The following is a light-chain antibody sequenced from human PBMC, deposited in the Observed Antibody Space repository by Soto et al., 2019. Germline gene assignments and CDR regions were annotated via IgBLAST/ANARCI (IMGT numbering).Light chain of an antibody. CDR3: QQANSFPFT. CDR2: AAS. J-gene: IGKJ4*01. V-gene: IGKV1-12*01. CDR1: QGISSW. Sequence: DIQMTQSPSSVAAAGGDRVTITCRASQGISSWLAWYQQRPGKAPKLLIYAASSLQSGVPSRFSGSGSGTDFNLTIRSLQPEDFATYFCQQANSFPFTFGGGTKVDIK.